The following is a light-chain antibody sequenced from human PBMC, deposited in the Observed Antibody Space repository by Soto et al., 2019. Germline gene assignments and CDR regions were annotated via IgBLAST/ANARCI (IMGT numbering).Light chain of an antibody. CDR1: QTVSSNY. V-gene: IGKV3-20*01. CDR2: DAS. Sequence: EIILTQSPDTLSLSPGERDTLSCRASQTVSSNYLAWYQQKPGQSPRLVIYDASSRATGIPDRFSGSGSGTHFTLTIRRLEPEDFALYYCQQYGSSPRISVGHGTRLEIK. J-gene: IGKJ5*01. CDR3: QQYGSSPRIS.